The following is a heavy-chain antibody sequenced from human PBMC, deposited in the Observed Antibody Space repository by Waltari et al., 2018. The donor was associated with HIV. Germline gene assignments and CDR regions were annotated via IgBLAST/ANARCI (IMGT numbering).Heavy chain of an antibody. Sequence: SYYWGWIRQPPGKGLEWIGSIYYSGSTYYNPSLKSRVTISVDTSKNQFSLKLSSVTAADTAVYYCARDRYYDILSRYYFDYWGQGTLVTVSS. D-gene: IGHD3-9*01. CDR3: ARDRYYDILSRYYFDY. V-gene: IGHV4-39*07. CDR2: IYYSGST. J-gene: IGHJ4*02. CDR1: SYY.